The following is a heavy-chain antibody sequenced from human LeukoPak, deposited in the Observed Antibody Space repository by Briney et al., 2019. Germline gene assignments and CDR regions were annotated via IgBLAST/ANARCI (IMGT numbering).Heavy chain of an antibody. V-gene: IGHV1-8*01. CDR2: MNPNSGNT. Sequence: ASVKVSCKASGYTFTGYDINWVRQATGQGLEWMGWMNPNSGNTGYAQKFQGRVTMTRNTSISTAYMELRSLRSDDTAVYYCATVVGKTLDAFDIWGQGTMVTVSS. CDR1: GYTFTGYD. CDR3: ATVVGKTLDAFDI. D-gene: IGHD3-10*01. J-gene: IGHJ3*02.